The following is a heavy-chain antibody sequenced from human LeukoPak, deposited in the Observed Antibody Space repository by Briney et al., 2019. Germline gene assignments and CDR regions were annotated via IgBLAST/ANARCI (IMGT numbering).Heavy chain of an antibody. CDR1: DYTFSTYG. J-gene: IGHJ4*02. D-gene: IGHD6-19*01. CDR2: ISAYNGNT. CDR3: ARDQQWLDPARHGFDY. Sequence: GASVKVSCKASDYTFSTYGISWVRQAPGQGLEWMGWISAYNGNTNYAQKLQGRVTMATDTSTSTVYIEMRSLRSDDTAVYYCARDQQWLDPARHGFDYWGQGTLVTVSS. V-gene: IGHV1-18*01.